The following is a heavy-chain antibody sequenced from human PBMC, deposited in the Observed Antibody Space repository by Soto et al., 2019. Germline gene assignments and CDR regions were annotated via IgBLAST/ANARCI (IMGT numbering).Heavy chain of an antibody. D-gene: IGHD6-19*01. Sequence: QVQLVQSGAEVKKPGSSVKVSCKASGGTFSSYAISWVRQAPGQGLEWMGGIIPIFGTANYAQKFQGRVTITADESTSTAYMELSSLRSEDTAVYYCVRERTGIAVAGNSELDYWGQGTLVTVSS. CDR2: IIPIFGTA. CDR3: VRERTGIAVAGNSELDY. V-gene: IGHV1-69*01. J-gene: IGHJ4*02. CDR1: GGTFSSYA.